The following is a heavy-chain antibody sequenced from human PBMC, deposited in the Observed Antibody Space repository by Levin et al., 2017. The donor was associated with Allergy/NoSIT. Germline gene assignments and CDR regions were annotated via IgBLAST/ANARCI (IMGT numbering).Heavy chain of an antibody. V-gene: IGHV1-2*02. CDR3: ARDLTGRGADY. J-gene: IGHJ4*02. D-gene: IGHD1-14*01. CDR1: GYTFIEYY. Sequence: GGSLRLSCKASGYTFIEYYLQWVRQAPGQGLEWMGWINPNSGGTKYAQKFQGRVTMTRDTSINTVYMELRSLRSDDTAVYYCARDLTGRGADYWGQGTLVTVSS. CDR2: INPNSGGT.